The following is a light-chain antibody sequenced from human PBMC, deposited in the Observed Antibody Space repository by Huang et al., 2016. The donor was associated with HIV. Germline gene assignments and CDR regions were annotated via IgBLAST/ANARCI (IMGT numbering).Light chain of an antibody. Sequence: EIVLTQSPAALSLSPGDRATLSCRACQSVGSSLAWYQQKPGLAPRLLIDDASNRATGIPARFSGSGSGTDFTLTSSILEPEDFAFYFCQQRTSWSFGGGTKVEIK. CDR1: QSVGSS. CDR3: QQRTSWS. J-gene: IGKJ4*01. CDR2: DAS. V-gene: IGKV3-11*01.